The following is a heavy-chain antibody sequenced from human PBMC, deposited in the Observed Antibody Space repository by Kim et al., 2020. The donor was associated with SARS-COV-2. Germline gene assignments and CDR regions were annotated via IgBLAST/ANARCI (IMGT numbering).Heavy chain of an antibody. Sequence: ASVKVSCKASGYTFTSYAMNWVRQAPGQGLEWMGWINTNTGNPTYAQGFTGRFVFSLDTSVSTAYLQISSLKAEDTAVYYCARDGGYYYDSSGSQVYAFDIWGQGTMVTVSS. CDR3: ARDGGYYYDSSGSQVYAFDI. D-gene: IGHD3-22*01. CDR1: GYTFTSYA. V-gene: IGHV7-4-1*02. J-gene: IGHJ3*02. CDR2: INTNTGNP.